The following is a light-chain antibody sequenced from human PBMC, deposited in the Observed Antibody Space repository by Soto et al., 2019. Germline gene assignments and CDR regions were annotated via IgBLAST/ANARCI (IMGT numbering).Light chain of an antibody. J-gene: IGKJ1*01. V-gene: IGKV1-39*01. CDR3: QQYNSYSRT. Sequence: DIQITQSPSSLYASVGDRVTITCRASQTMTIYLNWYQHKPGKAPKLLIYAASSLQSGVPSRFSGSGSGTDFTLTISSLQPDDFATYYCQQYNSYSRTFGQGTKVDIK. CDR1: QTMTIY. CDR2: AAS.